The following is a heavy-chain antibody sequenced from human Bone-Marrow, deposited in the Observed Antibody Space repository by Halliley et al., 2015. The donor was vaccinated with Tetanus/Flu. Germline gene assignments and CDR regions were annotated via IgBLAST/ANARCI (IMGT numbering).Heavy chain of an antibody. CDR2: VYSTGST. V-gene: IGHV4-59*01. Sequence: YVYSTGSTPYNPSLNGRVTISLDMSNNQFSLNLNSVTAADTAVYYCAREGPESSRRGWWSWAFDIWGHGTMVTVSS. CDR3: AREGPESSRRGWWSWAFDI. D-gene: IGHD6-19*01. J-gene: IGHJ3*02.